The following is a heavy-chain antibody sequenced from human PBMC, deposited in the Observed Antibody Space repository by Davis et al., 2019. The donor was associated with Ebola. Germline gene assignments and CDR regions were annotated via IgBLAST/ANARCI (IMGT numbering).Heavy chain of an antibody. V-gene: IGHV1-18*01. Sequence: SVKVSCKASGYTFTSYGISWVRQAPGQGLEWMGWISAYNGNTNYAQKLQGRVTMTTDTSTSTACMELRSLRSDDTAVYYCARENTRYCSSTSCYYYGMDVWGQGTTVTVSS. CDR2: ISAYNGNT. D-gene: IGHD2-2*01. CDR1: GYTFTSYG. CDR3: ARENTRYCSSTSCYYYGMDV. J-gene: IGHJ6*02.